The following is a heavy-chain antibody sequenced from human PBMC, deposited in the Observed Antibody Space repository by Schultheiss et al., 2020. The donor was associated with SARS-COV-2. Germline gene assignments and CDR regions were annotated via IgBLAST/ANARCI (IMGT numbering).Heavy chain of an antibody. CDR2: IYYSGST. V-gene: IGHV4-39*07. J-gene: IGHJ4*02. Sequence: SETLSLTCTVSGGSISSSSSYWVWIRQPPGKGLEWIANIYYSGSTYYNPSLKSRVTISADTSKNQFSLKLSSVTAADTAVYYCAREPLSLGYWGQGTLVTVSS. CDR3: AREPLSLGY. D-gene: IGHD2-2*01. CDR1: GGSISSSSSY.